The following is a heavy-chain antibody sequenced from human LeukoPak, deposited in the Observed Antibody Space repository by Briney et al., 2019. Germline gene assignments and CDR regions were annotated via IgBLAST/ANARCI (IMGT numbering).Heavy chain of an antibody. Sequence: GGFLRLSCAASGFTLSVAWMSWVRQAPGKGLVWVSRINTDGSSTSYADSVKGRFTISRDNAKNTLYLQMNSLRAEDTAVYYCARDLIAAAGTCGCWGQGTLVTVSS. CDR3: ARDLIAAAGTCGC. V-gene: IGHV3-74*01. CDR1: GFTLSVAW. D-gene: IGHD6-13*01. CDR2: INTDGSST. J-gene: IGHJ4*02.